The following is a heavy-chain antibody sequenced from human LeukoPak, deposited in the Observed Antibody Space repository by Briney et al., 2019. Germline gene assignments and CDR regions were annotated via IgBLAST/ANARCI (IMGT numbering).Heavy chain of an antibody. J-gene: IGHJ1*01. V-gene: IGHV3-7*01. CDR1: GFTFNRAW. CDR3: TRNQD. Sequence: GGSLRLSCVVSGFTFNRAWLSWVRQAPGKGLEWVANIKEDGSEKYYVDSVKGRFTISRDIAKNSLYLQMNSLRAEDTAVYYCTRNQDWGQGTLVTVSS. CDR2: IKEDGSEK.